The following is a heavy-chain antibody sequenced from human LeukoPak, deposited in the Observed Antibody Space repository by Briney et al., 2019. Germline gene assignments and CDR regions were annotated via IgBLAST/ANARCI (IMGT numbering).Heavy chain of an antibody. CDR2: IYYSGST. CDR1: GGSISSSSYH. V-gene: IGHV4-39*01. Sequence: PSETLSLTCTVSGGSISSSSYHWGWIRQPPGKGLEWIGSIYYSGSTYYNPSLNSRVTISVDTSKNQFSLKLSSVTAADTAVYYCARAYVWGSYRATTGFDYWGQGTLVTVSS. D-gene: IGHD3-16*02. CDR3: ARAYVWGSYRATTGFDY. J-gene: IGHJ4*02.